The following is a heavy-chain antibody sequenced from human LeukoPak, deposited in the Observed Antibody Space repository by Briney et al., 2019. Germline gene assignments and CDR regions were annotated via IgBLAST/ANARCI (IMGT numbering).Heavy chain of an antibody. CDR2: IYYSGST. CDR3: ARAAVYHYDSSGYRTGEYFDY. V-gene: IGHV4-39*07. CDR1: GGSISSSSYY. D-gene: IGHD3-22*01. Sequence: PPETLSLTCTVSGGSISSSSYYWGWIRQPPGKGLEWIGSIYYSGSTYYNPSLKSRVTISVDTSKNQFSLKLSSVTAADTAVYYCARAAVYHYDSSGYRTGEYFDYWGQGTLVTVSS. J-gene: IGHJ4*02.